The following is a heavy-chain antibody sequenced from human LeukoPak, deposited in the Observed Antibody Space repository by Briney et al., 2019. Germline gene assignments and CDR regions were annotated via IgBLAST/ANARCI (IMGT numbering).Heavy chain of an antibody. V-gene: IGHV3-23*01. CDR1: GLTFRNYA. CDR3: AKGSGSSCYSPCDY. D-gene: IGHD2-15*01. Sequence: GGSLRLSCAASGLTFRNYAMSWVRQAPGKGLEWVSVICANDGNTYYADAVKGRLTISRDNSKDTLYLQMDSLRAEDTAVYYCAKGSGSSCYSPCDYWGQGILVTVSS. CDR2: ICANDGNT. J-gene: IGHJ4*02.